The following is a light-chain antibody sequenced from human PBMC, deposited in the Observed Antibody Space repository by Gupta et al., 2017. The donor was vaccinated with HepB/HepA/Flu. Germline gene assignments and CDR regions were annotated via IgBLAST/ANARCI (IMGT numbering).Light chain of an antibody. CDR3: QQRSNWPLT. Sequence: IVLTRSPPSLPLPQGDRATLPCRASQTVVTYLAWYQQKPGQSPRLVIYDISNRATGIPARFSGSGSGTDFTLTISSLEPEDFAVYFCQQRSNWPLTFGGGTKVEI. CDR2: DIS. J-gene: IGKJ4*01. CDR1: QTVVTY. V-gene: IGKV3-11*01.